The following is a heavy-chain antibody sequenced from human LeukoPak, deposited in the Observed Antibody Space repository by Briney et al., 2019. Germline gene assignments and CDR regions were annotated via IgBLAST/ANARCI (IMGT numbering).Heavy chain of an antibody. CDR1: GFTFDDYA. CDR2: ISWNSGSI. Sequence: PGGSLRLSCAASGFTFDDYAMHWVRQAPGKGLEWVAGISWNSGSIGYADSVKGRFTISRDNAKNSLYLQMNSLRAEDTALYYCAKDMGYSYGYGDYWGQGTLVTVSS. J-gene: IGHJ4*02. D-gene: IGHD5-18*01. CDR3: AKDMGYSYGYGDY. V-gene: IGHV3-9*01.